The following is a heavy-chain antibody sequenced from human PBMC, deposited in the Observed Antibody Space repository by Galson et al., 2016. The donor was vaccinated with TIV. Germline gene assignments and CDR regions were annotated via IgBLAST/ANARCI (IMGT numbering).Heavy chain of an antibody. Sequence: SVKVSCKASGGTFSNYAISWVRQAPGQGLEWMGGIIPISGTPNYAQQFQGRVTITADESTSTAYMELSSLRSEDTAVYYCARDRSLNGGSGKTGGWFDPWGQGTLVTVSS. D-gene: IGHD3-3*01. CDR1: GGTFSNYA. CDR2: IIPISGTP. J-gene: IGHJ5*02. CDR3: ARDRSLNGGSGKTGGWFDP. V-gene: IGHV1-69*13.